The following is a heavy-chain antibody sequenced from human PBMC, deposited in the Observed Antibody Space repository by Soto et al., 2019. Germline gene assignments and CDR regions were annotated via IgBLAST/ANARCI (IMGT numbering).Heavy chain of an antibody. CDR3: ARGGIPPSGYGIAYAMDV. V-gene: IGHV4-39*01. Sequence: SETLSLTCTVSGVSISGSRYYWGWIRQPPGRGLEWIGNIYYSGSTYYTPALKSRVTLSVDTSKNQFSLNLNSVTAADTAVYYCARGGIPPSGYGIAYAMDVWGQGTTVTVS. CDR2: IYYSGST. D-gene: IGHD1-26*01. J-gene: IGHJ6*02. CDR1: GVSISGSRYY.